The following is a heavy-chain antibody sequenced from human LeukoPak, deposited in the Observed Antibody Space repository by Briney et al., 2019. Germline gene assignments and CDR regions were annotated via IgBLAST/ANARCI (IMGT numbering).Heavy chain of an antibody. D-gene: IGHD2-21*02. CDR1: EFTFTSYE. Sequence: PGGSLRLSCAASEFTFTSYELNWVRQPPGKGLEWIGSIYYTGSTYFNPSLKNRVTISVDTSKNHFSLELSSMTAADTAVYYCAKQEAVTATYFYGMDVWGQGTTVTVSS. CDR3: AKQEAVTATYFYGMDV. CDR2: IYYTGST. V-gene: IGHV4-59*04. J-gene: IGHJ6*02.